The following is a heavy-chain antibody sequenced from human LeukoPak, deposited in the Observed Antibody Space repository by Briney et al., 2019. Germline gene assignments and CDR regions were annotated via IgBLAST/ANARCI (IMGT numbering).Heavy chain of an antibody. V-gene: IGHV4-59*08. Sequence: ETLSLTCTVSGGSISSYYWSWIRQPPGKGLEWIGYIYYSGSTNYNSSLKSRVTISVDTSKNQFSLKLSSVTAADTAVYYCARQGWFGENYYGMDVWGQGTTVTVSS. CDR2: IYYSGST. CDR3: ARQGWFGENYYGMDV. J-gene: IGHJ6*02. D-gene: IGHD3-10*01. CDR1: GGSISSYY.